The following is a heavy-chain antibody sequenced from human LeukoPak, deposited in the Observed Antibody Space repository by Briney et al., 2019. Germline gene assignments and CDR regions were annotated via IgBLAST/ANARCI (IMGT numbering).Heavy chain of an antibody. CDR2: ISWDGSYS. CDR1: GFTFDDYA. Sequence: HPGGSLRLSCAASGFTFDDYAMHWVRQAPGKGLEWVSLISWDGSYSYYADSVKGRFTISRDNSKNSLYLQMNSLRTEDTALYYCAKDISHGSGSYYNFDYWGQGTLVTVSS. CDR3: AKDISHGSGSYYNFDY. D-gene: IGHD3-10*01. J-gene: IGHJ4*02. V-gene: IGHV3-43*01.